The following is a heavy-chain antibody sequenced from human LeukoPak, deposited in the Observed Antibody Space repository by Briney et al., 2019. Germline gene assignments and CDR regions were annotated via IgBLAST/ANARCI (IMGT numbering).Heavy chain of an antibody. Sequence: LRLSCAASGFTFSSYEMNWVRQPPGKGLEWIGSIYYSGSTYYNPSLKSRVTISVDTSKNQFSLKLSSVTAADTAVYYCARHNIVVVVAATRLSDWFDPWGQGTLVTVSS. CDR1: GFTFSSYE. CDR2: IYYSGST. V-gene: IGHV4-39*01. CDR3: ARHNIVVVVAATRLSDWFDP. J-gene: IGHJ5*02. D-gene: IGHD2-15*01.